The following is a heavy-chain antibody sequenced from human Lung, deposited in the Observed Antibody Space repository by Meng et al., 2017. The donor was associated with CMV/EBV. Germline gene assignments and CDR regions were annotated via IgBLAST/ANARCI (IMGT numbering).Heavy chain of an antibody. Sequence: SVXVSXXAYGGNFNSYSFIWVRQAPGQGLEWVGRIVPLLRTPMFAQRFQGRVTITADRSSSTTYMELSSLRSEDTAVYYCATATYMTTQQGWFDTWGQGTLVXVSS. D-gene: IGHD4-11*01. CDR1: GGNFNSYS. CDR3: ATATYMTTQQGWFDT. V-gene: IGHV1-69*08. J-gene: IGHJ5*02. CDR2: IVPLLRTP.